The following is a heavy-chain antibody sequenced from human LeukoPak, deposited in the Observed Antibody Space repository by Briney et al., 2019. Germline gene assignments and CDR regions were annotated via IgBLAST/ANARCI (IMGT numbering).Heavy chain of an antibody. J-gene: IGHJ5*02. D-gene: IGHD3-3*01. CDR2: ISSGGSTI. Sequence: PGGSLRLSCAASGFIFSSCEMNWVRQAPGKGLEWLSYISSGGSTIHYADSAKGRFTISRDDARNSLYLQMNSLRADDTGIYYCATRFLEVDDPWGQGTLVTVSS. CDR3: ATRFLEVDDP. V-gene: IGHV3-48*03. CDR1: GFIFSSCE.